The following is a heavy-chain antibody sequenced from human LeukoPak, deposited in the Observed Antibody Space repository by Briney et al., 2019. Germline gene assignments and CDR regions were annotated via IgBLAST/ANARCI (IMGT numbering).Heavy chain of an antibody. CDR1: GYSISSGYS. J-gene: IGHJ5*02. D-gene: IGHD6-13*01. Sequence: SQTLSLTCAVSGYSISSGYSWGWIRQPPGKGLEWIGSIYISGSTYYNPSHKSRVTISVDTPKNQFSLKLSSVTAADTAVYYCARGPPYSSIHDDWFDPWGQRTLVTASS. V-gene: IGHV4-38-2*01. CDR2: IYISGST. CDR3: ARGPPYSSIHDDWFDP.